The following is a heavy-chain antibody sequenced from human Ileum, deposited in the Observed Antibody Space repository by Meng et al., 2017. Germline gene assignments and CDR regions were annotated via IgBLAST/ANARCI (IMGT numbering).Heavy chain of an antibody. D-gene: IGHD2/OR15-2a*01. CDR1: GVTFSGYY. Sequence: VQLQQWGPGLLKPSETLSLTGAVYGVTFSGYYCSWIRQPPGEGLEWIGEINHNGTNKYHPSRQSRVTMSADTPKKQFSRKMTALTAADTSVYYCGMCVSTLNIDTWGQGTLVTVSS. J-gene: IGHJ5*01. CDR3: GMCVSTLNIDT. V-gene: IGHV4-34*08. CDR2: INHNGTN.